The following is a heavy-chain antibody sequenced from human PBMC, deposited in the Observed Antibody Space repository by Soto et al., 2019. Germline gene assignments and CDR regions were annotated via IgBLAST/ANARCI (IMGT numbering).Heavy chain of an antibody. CDR2: IYNSGST. V-gene: IGHV4-61*01. D-gene: IGHD3-22*01. J-gene: IGHJ4*02. CDR1: GDSVNSGTYS. CDR3: AGDYDNSGYYHF. Sequence: PSETLSLTCTVSGDSVNSGTYSWSWIRQPPGKGLDWIGYIYNSGSTTYNPSLNPSLKSRVTISVDTSKNQFSLIVSSVTAADTAVYYCAGDYDNSGYYHFWGQGTLVTVSS.